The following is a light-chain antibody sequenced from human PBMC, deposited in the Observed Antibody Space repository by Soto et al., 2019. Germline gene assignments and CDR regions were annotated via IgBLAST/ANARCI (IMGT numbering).Light chain of an antibody. J-gene: IGLJ1*01. V-gene: IGLV1-44*01. CDR1: SSNIGSYT. CDR3: SAWYDSRNASV. Sequence: QSVLTQPPSASGTPGQTVTVSCSGSSSNIGSYTVNWYQQLPGTAPTLVINSNHQHPSGVPDRFSGSKSGTSASLAISGLQSEDEDDYYCSAWYDSRNASVFGSGTKLTVL. CDR2: SNH.